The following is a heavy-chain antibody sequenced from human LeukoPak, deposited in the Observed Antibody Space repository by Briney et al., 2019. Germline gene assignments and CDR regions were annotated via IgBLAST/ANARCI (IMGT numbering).Heavy chain of an antibody. D-gene: IGHD4-17*01. J-gene: IGHJ6*02. Sequence: SQTLSLTCTVSGGSISSGDYYWSWIRQPPGKGLEWIGYIYYSGSTYYNPPLKSRVTISVDTSKNQFSLKLSSVTAADTAVYYCARIYGDYEVNYYYGMDVWGQGTTVTVSS. CDR2: IYYSGST. CDR1: GGSISSGDYY. V-gene: IGHV4-30-4*01. CDR3: ARIYGDYEVNYYYGMDV.